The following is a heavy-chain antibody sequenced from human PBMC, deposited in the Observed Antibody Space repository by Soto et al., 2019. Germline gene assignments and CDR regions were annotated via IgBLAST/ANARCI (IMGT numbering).Heavy chain of an antibody. J-gene: IGHJ4*02. CDR3: ARDRIMITFGGVNPFDY. CDR2: ISAYNGNT. V-gene: IGHV1-18*04. CDR1: GYTFTSYG. D-gene: IGHD3-16*01. Sequence: ASVKVSCKASGYTFTSYGISWVRQAPGQGLEWMGWISAYNGNTNYAQKLQGRVTMTTDTSTSTAYMELRSLRSDDTAVYYCARDRIMITFGGVNPFDYWGQGXLVTVS.